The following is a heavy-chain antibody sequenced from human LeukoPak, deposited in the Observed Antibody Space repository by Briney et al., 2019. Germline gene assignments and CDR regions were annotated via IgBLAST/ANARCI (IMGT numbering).Heavy chain of an antibody. CDR2: ISAYNGNT. CDR3: ARDYVTRGTLGFDY. J-gene: IGHJ4*02. D-gene: IGHD1-1*01. V-gene: IGHV1-18*01. CDR1: GYTFTSYD. Sequence: WASVKVSCKASGYTFTSYDINWVRQATGQGLEWMGWISAYNGNTNYAQKLQGRVTMTTDTSTSTAYMELRSLRSDDTAVYYCARDYVTRGTLGFDYWGQGTLVTVSS.